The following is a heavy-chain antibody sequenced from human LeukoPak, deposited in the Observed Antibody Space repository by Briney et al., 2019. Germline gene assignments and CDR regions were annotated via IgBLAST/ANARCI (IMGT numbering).Heavy chain of an antibody. CDR3: ARTSGYSSGWYLYYYMDV. Sequence: PSETLSLTCAVHGGSFSGYYWSGIRQPPGKGLEWIGEINHSGSTNYNPSLKSRVTILVDTSKNQFSLKLSSVTAADTAVYYCARTSGYSSGWYLYYYMDVWGKGTTVTVSS. V-gene: IGHV4-34*01. CDR2: INHSGST. J-gene: IGHJ6*03. D-gene: IGHD6-19*01. CDR1: GGSFSGYY.